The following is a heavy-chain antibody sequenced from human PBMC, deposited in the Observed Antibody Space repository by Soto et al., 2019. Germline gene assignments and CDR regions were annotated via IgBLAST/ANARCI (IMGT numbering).Heavy chain of an antibody. J-gene: IGHJ4*02. V-gene: IGHV4-4*02. D-gene: IGHD6-19*01. CDR1: GVSIGSNYY. CDR3: ASSLGWYAGDY. CDR2: MSHIGSV. Sequence: QVLLQESGPGLVQPSGTLSLSCVVSGVSIGSNYYWGWVRQPPGKGLEWLGDMSHIGSVNYNPSLKCRVTISMDKSQNPFSLTLDSMTAAVTAVYYCASSLGWYAGDYWGQGTLVIVSS.